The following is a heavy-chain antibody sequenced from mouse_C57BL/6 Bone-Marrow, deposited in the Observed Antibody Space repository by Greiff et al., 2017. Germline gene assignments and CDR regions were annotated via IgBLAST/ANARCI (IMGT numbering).Heavy chain of an antibody. J-gene: IGHJ1*03. D-gene: IGHD1-1*01. CDR1: GYSITSDY. CDR2: ISYSGST. V-gene: IGHV3-8*01. CDR3: ARGDYGSSYPWYFDV. Sequence: EVQRVESGPGLAKPSQTLSLTCSVTGYSITSDYWNWIRKFPGNKLEYMGYISYSGSTYYNPSLKSRISITRDTSKNQYYLQLNSVTTEDTATYYCARGDYGSSYPWYFDVWGTGTTVTVSS.